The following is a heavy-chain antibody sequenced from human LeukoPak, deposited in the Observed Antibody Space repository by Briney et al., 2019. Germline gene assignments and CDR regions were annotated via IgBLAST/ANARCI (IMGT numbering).Heavy chain of an antibody. CDR1: GFTFNNYA. D-gene: IGHD2-21*02. CDR2: ISGGGGST. CDR3: AKDRREEGDYNWFDS. J-gene: IGHJ5*01. Sequence: GGSLRLSCAASGFTFNNYAMNWVRQAPGKGLEWVTAISGGGGSTYYADSVKGRFTISRDNSKNTLYLEMNSLRVEDTAVYYCAKDRREEGDYNWFDSWGQGTQVTVSS. V-gene: IGHV3-23*01.